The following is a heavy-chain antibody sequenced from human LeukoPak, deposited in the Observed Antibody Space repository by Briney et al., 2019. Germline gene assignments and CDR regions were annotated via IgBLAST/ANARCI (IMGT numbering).Heavy chain of an antibody. V-gene: IGHV3-11*04. CDR2: ISSSGSTI. J-gene: IGHJ5*02. CDR1: GFTFGDYY. CDR3: ARDLDSSGWYKSHWFDP. Sequence: GSLRLSCAASGFTFGDYYMSWIRQAPGKGLECFSYISSSGSTIYSADSVKGRFTISRDSAKNSLYLQMNSLRAEDTAVYYCARDLDSSGWYKSHWFDPWGQGTLVTVSS. D-gene: IGHD6-19*01.